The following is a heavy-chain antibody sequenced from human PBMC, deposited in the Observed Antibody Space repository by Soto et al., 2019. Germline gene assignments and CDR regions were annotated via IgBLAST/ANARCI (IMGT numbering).Heavy chain of an antibody. Sequence: LRLSCAASGFTFSSYWMSWVRQAPGKGLEWVANIKQDGSEKYYVDSVKGRFTISRDNAKNSLYLQMNSLRAEDTAVYYCARVMVVAATPSYYYGMDVWGQGXTVTVYS. CDR1: GFTFSSYW. CDR2: IKQDGSEK. CDR3: ARVMVVAATPSYYYGMDV. D-gene: IGHD2-15*01. V-gene: IGHV3-7*01. J-gene: IGHJ6*02.